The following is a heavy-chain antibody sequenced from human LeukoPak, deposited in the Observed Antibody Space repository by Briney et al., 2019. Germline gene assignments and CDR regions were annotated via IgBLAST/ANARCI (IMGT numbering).Heavy chain of an antibody. CDR3: ARGTNGGKPVIDY. D-gene: IGHD4-23*01. Sequence: GASVKVSCKASGGTFSSYAISWVRQAPGRGLEWMGGIIPIFGTANYAQKFQGRVTITADESTSTAYMELSSLRSEDTAVYYCARGTNGGKPVIDYWGQGTLVTVSS. J-gene: IGHJ4*02. V-gene: IGHV1-69*01. CDR1: GGTFSSYA. CDR2: IIPIFGTA.